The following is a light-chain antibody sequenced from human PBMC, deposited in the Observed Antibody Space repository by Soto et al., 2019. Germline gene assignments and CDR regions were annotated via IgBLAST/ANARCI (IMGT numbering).Light chain of an antibody. J-gene: IGKJ3*01. CDR3: QQYNNWPRT. Sequence: EIVMTQSPATLSVSPGERATLSCRASQSVSSNLAWYQQKPGQAPRLLIYGASTRATGVPATFSGSGSGTEFTLTISSLQSADFAVYYCQQYNNWPRTFGPGTTVDIK. CDR1: QSVSSN. CDR2: GAS. V-gene: IGKV3-15*01.